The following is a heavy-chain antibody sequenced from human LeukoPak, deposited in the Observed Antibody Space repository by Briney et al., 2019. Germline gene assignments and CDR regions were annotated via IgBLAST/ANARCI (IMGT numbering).Heavy chain of an antibody. J-gene: IGHJ4*01. Sequence: GGSLTLTCAASGCTFSSYDLHWIRQAAGKGLEWVGGISCNNGSIGYADSVKGRFTNSRDNAKNSLYLQMNSLRAEDTAVYSCAKDRGIAAAGTLDYWGQGTLVTVSS. CDR1: GCTFSSYD. CDR3: AKDRGIAAAGTLDY. V-gene: IGHV3-9*01. D-gene: IGHD6-13*01. CDR2: ISCNNGSI.